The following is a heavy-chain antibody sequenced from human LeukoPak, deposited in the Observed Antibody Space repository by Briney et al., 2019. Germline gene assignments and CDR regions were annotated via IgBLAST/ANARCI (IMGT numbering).Heavy chain of an antibody. CDR1: GYTFTSYD. CDR2: LKPNSGNT. V-gene: IGHV1-8*01. D-gene: IGHD3/OR15-3a*01. Sequence: ASVKLSCNASGYTFTSYDINWVRQATGQGLEWMGWLKPNSGNTGYAQKFQGRVTMTKNTSITTAYMELNSLRSEDTAVYYCARALSWTTDSYYYMDVWGKGTTVTVSS. CDR3: ARALSWTTDSYYYMDV. J-gene: IGHJ6*03.